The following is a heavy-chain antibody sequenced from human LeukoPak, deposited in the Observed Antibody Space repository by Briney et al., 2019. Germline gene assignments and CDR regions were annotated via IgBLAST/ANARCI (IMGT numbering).Heavy chain of an antibody. CDR2: INQYGGRK. CDR3: AKKKRALLGFDY. Sequence: GGSLRLSCAASGFTLSSYWMSWVRQAPGKGLEWVANINQYGGRKHHLHSLKGRFTTSRDNSKNTLYLQMSSLRAEHTAVYYCAKKKRALLGFDYWGQGTLVTVSS. D-gene: IGHD7-27*01. J-gene: IGHJ4*02. V-gene: IGHV3-7*03. CDR1: GFTLSSYW.